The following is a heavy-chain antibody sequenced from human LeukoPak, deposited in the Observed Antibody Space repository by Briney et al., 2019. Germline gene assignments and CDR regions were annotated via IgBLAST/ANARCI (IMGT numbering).Heavy chain of an antibody. J-gene: IGHJ4*02. D-gene: IGHD3-22*01. CDR1: GGSISSYY. Sequence: SETLSLTCTVSGGSISSYYWSWIRQPAGKGLEWIGRIYTSGSTNYNPSLKSRVTMSVDTSKNQFSLKLSSVTAADTAVYYCARGTSCDSSGYYDPFDYWGQGTLVTVSS. CDR2: IYTSGST. CDR3: ARGTSCDSSGYYDPFDY. V-gene: IGHV4-4*07.